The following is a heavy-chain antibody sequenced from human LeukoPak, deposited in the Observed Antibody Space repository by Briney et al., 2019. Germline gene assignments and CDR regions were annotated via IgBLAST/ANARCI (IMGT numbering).Heavy chain of an antibody. J-gene: IGHJ6*02. Sequence: GGSLRLSCSASGFTFSSYAMHWVRQAPGKGLEYVSAISSNGGSTYYADSVKGRFTISRDNSKNTLYLQMSSLRAEDTAVYYCVKIPAYYYYGMDVWGQGTTVTVSS. D-gene: IGHD1-14*01. CDR1: GFTFSSYA. V-gene: IGHV3-64D*06. CDR3: VKIPAYYYYGMDV. CDR2: ISSNGGST.